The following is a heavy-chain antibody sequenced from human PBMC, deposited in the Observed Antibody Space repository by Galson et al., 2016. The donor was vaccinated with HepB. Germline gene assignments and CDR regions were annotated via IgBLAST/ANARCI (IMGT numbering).Heavy chain of an antibody. J-gene: IGHJ3*02. Sequence: ETLSLTCDVSGGSITTTDWWSWVRQSPGKGLEWIGKVYHDGSTFYNPSVGSRVTLSVDKAKNQLSLNLRSVTAADTAVYYCARDCTGGTCKPAGYDVFDIWGQGTVVTVSS. CDR3: ARDCTGGTCKPAGYDVFDI. CDR1: GGSITTTDW. D-gene: IGHD2-15*01. CDR2: VYHDGST. V-gene: IGHV4-4*02.